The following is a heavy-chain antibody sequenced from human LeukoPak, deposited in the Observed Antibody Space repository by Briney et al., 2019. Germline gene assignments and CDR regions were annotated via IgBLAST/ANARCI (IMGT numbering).Heavy chain of an antibody. CDR3: ARDAPMDTAMANFDS. CDR2: IKQDGSEK. D-gene: IGHD5-18*01. CDR1: GFTFSSYW. V-gene: IGHV3-7*01. J-gene: IGHJ4*02. Sequence: GGSLRLSCAASGFTFSSYWMSWVRQAPGKGLEWVANIKQDGSEKYYVDSVKGRFTISRDNAKNSLYLQMNSLRAEDTAVCYCARDAPMDTAMANFDSWGQGTLVTVSS.